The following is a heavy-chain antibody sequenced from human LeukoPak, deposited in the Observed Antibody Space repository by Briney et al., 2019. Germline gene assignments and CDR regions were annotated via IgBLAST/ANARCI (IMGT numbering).Heavy chain of an antibody. CDR2: INAGNGNT. CDR1: RYTFTSYA. CDR3: ARGYYGSGYVDY. Sequence: GASVKVSRKPSRYTFTSYALHWVRQAPGQRLEWIGWINAGNGNTKYSQKFQGRDTITRDTSASTAYMELSSLRSEDTAVYYCARGYYGSGYVDYWGQGTLVTVSS. D-gene: IGHD3-10*01. V-gene: IGHV1-3*01. J-gene: IGHJ4*02.